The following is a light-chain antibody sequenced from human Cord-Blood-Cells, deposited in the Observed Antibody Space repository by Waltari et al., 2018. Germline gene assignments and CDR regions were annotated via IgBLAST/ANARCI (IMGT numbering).Light chain of an antibody. CDR2: AAS. Sequence: DIQMTQSPSSLSASVGDRVTITCRASQSISSYLNWYQQKPGKAPKLLFYAASSLQSGVPSRFSGSGSGTDFTLTISSLQPEDFATYYCQQSYSTPGTFGPGTKVDIK. CDR1: QSISSY. V-gene: IGKV1-39*01. J-gene: IGKJ3*01. CDR3: QQSYSTPGT.